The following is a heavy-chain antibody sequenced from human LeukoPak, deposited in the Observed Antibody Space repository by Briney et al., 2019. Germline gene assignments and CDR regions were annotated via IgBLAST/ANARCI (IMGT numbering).Heavy chain of an antibody. CDR1: GGTFSSYA. Sequence: SVKVSCKASGGTFSSYAISWVRQAPGQGLEWMGGIIPIFGTANYAQKFQGRVTITTDESTSTAYMELSSPRSEDTAVYYCARDSFPVYSSSSRWFDPWGQGTLVTVSS. CDR3: ARDSFPVYSSSSRWFDP. V-gene: IGHV1-69*05. D-gene: IGHD6-6*01. CDR2: IIPIFGTA. J-gene: IGHJ5*02.